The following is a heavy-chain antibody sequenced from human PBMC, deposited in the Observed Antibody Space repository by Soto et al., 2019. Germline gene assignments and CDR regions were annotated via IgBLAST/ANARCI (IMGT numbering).Heavy chain of an antibody. CDR2: ISWNGGAI. V-gene: IGHV3-9*01. J-gene: IGHJ6*03. CDR3: AKDTENYYYYYMDV. CDR1: GFNFDDYS. Sequence: GGSMRLSCAASGFNFDDYSRHWVRQVPGKGLEWVSGISWNGGAIGYADSVKGRFTISRDNAKNSLYLQMNSLRAEDTALYYCAKDTENYYYYYMDVWGKGTTVTVSS.